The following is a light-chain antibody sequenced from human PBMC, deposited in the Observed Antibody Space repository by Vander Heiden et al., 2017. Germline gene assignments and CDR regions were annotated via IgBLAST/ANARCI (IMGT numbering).Light chain of an antibody. Sequence: QSVLTQPPSLSGAPGQRVTISCTGSSSNIGAGYDVHWYQQLPGTAPKLLIYGNSNRPSGVPDRFSGSKSGTSASLAITGLQAEDEADYYCQSYDSSLSVVFGGGIKLTVL. CDR3: QSYDSSLSVV. J-gene: IGLJ2*01. CDR1: SSNIGAGYD. CDR2: GNS. V-gene: IGLV1-40*01.